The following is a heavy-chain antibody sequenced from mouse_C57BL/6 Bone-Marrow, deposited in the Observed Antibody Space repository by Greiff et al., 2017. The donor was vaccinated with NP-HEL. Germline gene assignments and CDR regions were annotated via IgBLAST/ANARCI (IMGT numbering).Heavy chain of an antibody. CDR3: AMVTTGYYYAMDY. CDR1: GFTFSDYG. Sequence: EVQRVESGGGLVKPGGSLKLSCAASGFTFSDYGMHWVRQAPEKGLEWVAYISSGSSTIYYADTVQGRFTISRDNAKNTLFLQMTSLRSEDTAMYYCAMVTTGYYYAMDYWGQGTSVTVSS. V-gene: IGHV5-17*01. J-gene: IGHJ4*01. D-gene: IGHD2-2*01. CDR2: ISSGSSTI.